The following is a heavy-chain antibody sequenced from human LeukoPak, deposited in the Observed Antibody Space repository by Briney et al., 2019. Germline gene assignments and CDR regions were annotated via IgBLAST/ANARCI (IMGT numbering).Heavy chain of an antibody. J-gene: IGHJ4*02. Sequence: GGSLRLSCAASGFTFSSYWMSWVRQAPGKGLEWVANIKQDGSEKYYVDSVKGRFTISRDNAKNSLYLQMNSLRAEDTAVYYCARDKIVGATNFDYWGQGPLVTVSS. CDR2: IKQDGSEK. CDR1: GFTFSSYW. D-gene: IGHD1-26*01. V-gene: IGHV3-7*01. CDR3: ARDKIVGATNFDY.